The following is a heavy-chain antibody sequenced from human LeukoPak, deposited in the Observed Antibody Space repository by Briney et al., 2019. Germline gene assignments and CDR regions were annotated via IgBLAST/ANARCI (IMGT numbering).Heavy chain of an antibody. D-gene: IGHD1-1*01. CDR2: IYPGDSDT. CDR3: ARRNGMGAFDI. V-gene: IGHV5-51*01. CDR1: GYIFTSYW. J-gene: IGHJ3*02. Sequence: GASLQISCKGSGYIFTSYWIGWVRQLPGKGLEWMGIIYPGDSDTRYSPSFQGQVTISADKSISTAYLQWSSLKASDTAMYYCARRNGMGAFDIWGQGTMVTVSS.